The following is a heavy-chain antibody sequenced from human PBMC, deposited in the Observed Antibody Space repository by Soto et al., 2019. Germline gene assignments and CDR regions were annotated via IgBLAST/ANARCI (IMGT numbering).Heavy chain of an antibody. CDR2: IFYSGST. D-gene: IGHD4-17*01. CDR1: GGSIGTYY. Sequence: SETLSLTCTVSGGSIGTYYWNWIRQSPGKGLEWIGYIFYSGSTNYNPSLKSRVTISVDTSKNQFSLKLSSVTAADTAVYYCARMTTVTTRHDAFDIWGQGTMVTVSS. CDR3: ARMTTVTTRHDAFDI. J-gene: IGHJ3*02. V-gene: IGHV4-59*08.